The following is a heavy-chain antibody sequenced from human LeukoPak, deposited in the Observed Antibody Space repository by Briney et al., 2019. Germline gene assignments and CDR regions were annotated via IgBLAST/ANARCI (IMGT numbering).Heavy chain of an antibody. D-gene: IGHD1-1*01. CDR3: ASNPPNTGDFYY. CDR2: MSPNSGDT. J-gene: IGHJ4*02. CDR1: GYTFTNLD. Sequence: ASVKVSCKTSGYTFTNLDINWLRQAPGQGLEWMGWMSPNSGDTGYAQKFQGRVSMTRDIFKSTAYMELSSLRSEDTAIYYCASNPPNTGDFYYWGMGTLVTVSS. V-gene: IGHV1-8*01.